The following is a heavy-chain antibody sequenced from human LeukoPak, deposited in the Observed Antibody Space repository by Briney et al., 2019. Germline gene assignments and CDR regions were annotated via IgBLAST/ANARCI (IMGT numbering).Heavy chain of an antibody. CDR3: AKNMGQWLVIDY. Sequence: GGSLRLSCAASGFTFSSYGMSWVRQAPGKGLEWVSAISGSGGSAYYADSVKGRFTISRDNSKNTLYLQMNSLRAEDTAVYYCAKNMGQWLVIDYWGQGTLVTVSS. CDR1: GFTFSSYG. J-gene: IGHJ4*02. CDR2: ISGSGGSA. V-gene: IGHV3-23*01. D-gene: IGHD6-19*01.